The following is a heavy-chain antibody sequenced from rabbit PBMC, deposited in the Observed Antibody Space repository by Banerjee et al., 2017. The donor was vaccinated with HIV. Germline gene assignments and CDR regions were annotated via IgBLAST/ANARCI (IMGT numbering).Heavy chain of an antibody. Sequence: QEQLEESGGGLVTPAGTLTLTCKASGFDLSSYYYMCWVRQAPGKGLELIACIYTGTSGSTYYANWAKGRFTISKTSSTTVTLQMTSLTAADTATYFCARNIDGDGGYAAFKLWGPGTLVTVS. CDR2: IYTGTSGST. V-gene: IGHV1S45*01. CDR3: ARNIDGDGGYAAFKL. J-gene: IGHJ4*01. D-gene: IGHD6-1*01. CDR1: GFDLSSYYY.